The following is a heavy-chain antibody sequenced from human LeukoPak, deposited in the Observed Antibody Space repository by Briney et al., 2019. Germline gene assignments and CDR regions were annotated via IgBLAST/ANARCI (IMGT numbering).Heavy chain of an antibody. CDR3: ARDLSGSYDY. D-gene: IGHD1-26*01. V-gene: IGHV1-2*02. J-gene: IGHJ4*02. Sequence: ASVKVSCKASGYTFTGNYIHWVRQAPGQGLEWMGLINPSSGGTNYAQEFQGRVTLTRDTSISTVYVELSRLRSDDTAVYYCARDLSGSYDYWGQGTLVTVSS. CDR1: GYTFTGNY. CDR2: INPSSGGT.